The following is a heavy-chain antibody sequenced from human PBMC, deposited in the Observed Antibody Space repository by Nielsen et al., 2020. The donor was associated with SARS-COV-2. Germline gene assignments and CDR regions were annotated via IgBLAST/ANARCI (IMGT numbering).Heavy chain of an antibody. CDR1: GFTFSRYA. D-gene: IGHD1-26*01. J-gene: IGHJ4*02. CDR2: INHSGGST. CDR3: ATSGRYY. V-gene: IGHV3-23*01. Sequence: GESLKISCAASGFTFSRYAMSWVRQAPGKGLEWVSVINHSGGSTSYADSVKGRFTISRDNSQNTLYLQMNSLRAEDTAVYFCATSGRYYWGQGTLVTVSS.